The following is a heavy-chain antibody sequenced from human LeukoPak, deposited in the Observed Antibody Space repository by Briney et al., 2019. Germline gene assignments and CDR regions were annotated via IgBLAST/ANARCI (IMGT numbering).Heavy chain of an antibody. CDR1: GFTFSSYS. V-gene: IGHV3-21*01. D-gene: IGHD6-13*01. CDR2: ISSSSSYI. CDR3: ARVRLQQLVRDAFDI. J-gene: IGHJ3*02. Sequence: SPGGSLRLSCAASGFTFSSYSMNWVRQAPGKGLEWVSSISSSSSYIYYADSVKGRFTISRDNAKNSLYLQMNSLRAEDTAVYYCARVRLQQLVRDAFDIWGQGTMVTVSS.